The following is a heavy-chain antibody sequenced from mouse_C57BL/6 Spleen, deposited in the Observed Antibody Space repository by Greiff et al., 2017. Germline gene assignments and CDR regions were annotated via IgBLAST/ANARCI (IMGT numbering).Heavy chain of an antibody. V-gene: IGHV1-39*01. J-gene: IGHJ4*01. CDR1: GYSFTDYN. D-gene: IGHD2-2*01. Sequence: VHVKQSGPELVKPGASVKISCKASGYSFTDYNMNWVKQSNGKSLEWIGVINPNYGTTSYNQKFKGKATLTVDQSSSTAYMQLNSLTSEDSAVYYCARGDGYDGSKNYAMDYWGQGTSVTVSS. CDR2: INPNYGTT. CDR3: ARGDGYDGSKNYAMDY.